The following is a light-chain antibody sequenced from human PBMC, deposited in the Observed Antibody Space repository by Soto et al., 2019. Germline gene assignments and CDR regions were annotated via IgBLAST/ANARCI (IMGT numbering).Light chain of an antibody. CDR1: QDISNY. V-gene: IGKV1-33*01. J-gene: IGKJ4*01. CDR3: QQYDNLP. CDR2: VAS. Sequence: DIQMTQSPSSLSASVGDRVTITCQASQDISNYLNWYQQKPGKAPKLLIYVASNLETGVTSMFSGSGSGTDVTFTISSLQPEDIATYYCQQYDNLPFGGGTKVEIK.